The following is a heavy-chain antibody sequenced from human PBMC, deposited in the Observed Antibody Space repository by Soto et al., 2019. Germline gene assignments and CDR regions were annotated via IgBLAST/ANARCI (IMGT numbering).Heavy chain of an antibody. J-gene: IGHJ3*02. V-gene: IGHV3-21*01. CDR2: ISSSSSYI. CDR1: GFTFSSYS. CDR3: AGIIVATIVSAFDI. Sequence: EVQLVESGGGLVKPGGSLRLSCAASGFTFSSYSMNWVRQAPGKGLEWVSSISSSSSYIYYADSVKGRFTISRDNAKNSLYLQMNSLRAEDRAVYYCAGIIVATIVSAFDIWGQGTMVTVSS. D-gene: IGHD5-12*01.